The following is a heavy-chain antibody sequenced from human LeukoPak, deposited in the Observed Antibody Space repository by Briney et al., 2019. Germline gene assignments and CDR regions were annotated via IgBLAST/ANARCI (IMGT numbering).Heavy chain of an antibody. CDR1: GFTCSSCE. J-gene: IGHJ4*02. D-gene: IGHD1-1*01. V-gene: IGHV3-48*03. Sequence: GRSLRFSCAASGFTCSSCEMIWVRQAPGKGLEWVSYISHSGSTIFSADSVRGRFTISRDNAKNSLYLQMNSLRAGDTAVYYCASRIGNARFDYWGRGTLVTVSS. CDR2: ISHSGSTI. CDR3: ASRIGNARFDY.